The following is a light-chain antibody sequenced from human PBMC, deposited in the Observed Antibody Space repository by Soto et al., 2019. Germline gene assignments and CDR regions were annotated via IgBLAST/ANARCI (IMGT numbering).Light chain of an antibody. Sequence: DIQLTQSPSTLSASVEDRVTITCRASQSIVRWLAWYQQKPGKAPNLLIYDASTLKSGVPSRFSGSGSGTEFTLTISSLQPDDFATYYCQQYDTYPWTFGQGTKVEIK. CDR2: DAS. V-gene: IGKV1-5*01. CDR3: QQYDTYPWT. CDR1: QSIVRW. J-gene: IGKJ1*01.